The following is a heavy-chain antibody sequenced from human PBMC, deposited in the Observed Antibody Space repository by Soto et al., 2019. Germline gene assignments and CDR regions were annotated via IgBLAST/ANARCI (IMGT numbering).Heavy chain of an antibody. CDR3: AKDLTMVRGVRGSRAYYYCMDV. Sequence: QVQLVESGGGVVEPGRSLRLSCAASGFTFSSYGMHWVRQAPGKGLEWVAVISYDGSNKYYADSVKGRFTISRDNSKNTLYLQMNSLRAEDTAVYYCAKDLTMVRGVRGSRAYYYCMDVWGQGTTVTVSS. CDR1: GFTFSSYG. CDR2: ISYDGSNK. D-gene: IGHD3-10*01. V-gene: IGHV3-30*18. J-gene: IGHJ6*02.